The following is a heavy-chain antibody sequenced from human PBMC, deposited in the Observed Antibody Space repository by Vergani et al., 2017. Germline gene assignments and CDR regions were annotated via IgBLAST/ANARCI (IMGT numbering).Heavy chain of an antibody. CDR1: GDSIISRSYY. J-gene: IGHJ2*01. CDR2: IYNSGNG. V-gene: IGHV4-39*01. D-gene: IGHD3-16*01. CDR3: ASGKYYSDSTSHFRGRYFDV. Sequence: QMQLQESGPGLVKASETLSLPCTVSGDSIISRSYYWGWIRQPPGKGLEGIGSIYNSGNGDSSSSLKSRGTISADTSKNQFSLRLTSVTAADTAVYYCASGKYYSDSTSHFRGRYFDVWGRGTLVTVPS.